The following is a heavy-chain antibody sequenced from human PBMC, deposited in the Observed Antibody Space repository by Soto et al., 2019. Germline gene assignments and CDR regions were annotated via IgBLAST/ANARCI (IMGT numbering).Heavy chain of an antibody. J-gene: IGHJ6*02. V-gene: IGHV4-31*03. CDR1: GGSISSGGYY. CDR2: IYYSGST. CDR3: ARDRGYGSAPTCRWVYYYYGMDV. Sequence: SETLSLTCTVSGGSISSGGYYWSWIRQHPGKGLEWIGYIYYSGSTYYNPSLKSRVTISVDTSKNQFSLKLSSVTAADTALYYCARDRGYGSAPTCRWVYYYYGMDVWGQGTTVTVS. D-gene: IGHD6-25*01.